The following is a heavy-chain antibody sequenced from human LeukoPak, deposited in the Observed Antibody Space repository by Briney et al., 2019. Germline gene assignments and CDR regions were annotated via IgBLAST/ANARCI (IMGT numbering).Heavy chain of an antibody. CDR3: ARFRLSMVRGVILYYYYMDV. D-gene: IGHD3-10*01. Sequence: AGESLKISCKGSGYSFTGYWIGWVRPMPGKGLEWMGIIYPGDSDTRYSPSFQGQVTISADKSISTAYLQWSSLKASDTAMYSCARFRLSMVRGVILYYYYMDVWGKGTTVTVSS. J-gene: IGHJ6*03. CDR1: GYSFTGYW. CDR2: IYPGDSDT. V-gene: IGHV5-51*01.